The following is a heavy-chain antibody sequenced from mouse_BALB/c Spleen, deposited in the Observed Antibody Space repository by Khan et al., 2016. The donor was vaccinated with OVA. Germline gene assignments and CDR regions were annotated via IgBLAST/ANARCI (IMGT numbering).Heavy chain of an antibody. D-gene: IGHD1-2*01. CDR3: ARHRFTTPTAWFAY. Sequence: VALVESGGDLVKPGGSLNLSCEASGFTFSSYGMSWLRQTPDKRLEWVATISNGGSYTYFPDSVKGRLTISRDKAKNTLYLQMSSLKSEDTAMYYCARHRFTTPTAWFAYWGQGTRVTVVA. CDR1: GFTFSSYG. J-gene: IGHJ3*01. V-gene: IGHV5-6*01. CDR2: ISNGGSYT.